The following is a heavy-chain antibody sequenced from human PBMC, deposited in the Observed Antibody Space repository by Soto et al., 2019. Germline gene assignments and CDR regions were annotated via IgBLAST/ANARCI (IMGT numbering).Heavy chain of an antibody. D-gene: IGHD3-16*02. V-gene: IGHV3-21*01. CDR2: ISSSSSYI. CDR1: GFTFSSYN. CDR3: ARDLWVRMTFGGVIAPRPDY. J-gene: IGHJ4*02. Sequence: GGSLRLSCAASGFTFSSYNMNWVRQAPGKGLEWVSSISSSSSYIYYADSVKGRFTISRDNAKNSLYLQMNSLKAEDTAVYYCARDLWVRMTFGGVIAPRPDYWGQGTLVTVSS.